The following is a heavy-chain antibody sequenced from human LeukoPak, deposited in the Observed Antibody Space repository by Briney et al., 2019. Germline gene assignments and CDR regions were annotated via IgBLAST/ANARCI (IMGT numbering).Heavy chain of an antibody. V-gene: IGHV4-34*01. J-gene: IGHJ5*02. CDR2: INHSGST. CDR3: ARGGHPGVVPAASVRNWFDP. D-gene: IGHD2-2*01. CDR1: GGSISSYY. Sequence: PSETLSLTCTVSGGSISSYYWSWIRQPPGKGLEWIGEINHSGSTNYNPSLKSRVTISVDTSKNQFSLKLSSVTAADTAVYYCARGGHPGVVPAASVRNWFDPWGQGTLVTVSS.